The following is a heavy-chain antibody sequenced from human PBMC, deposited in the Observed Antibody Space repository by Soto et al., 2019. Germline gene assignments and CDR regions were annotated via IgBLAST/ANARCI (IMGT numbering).Heavy chain of an antibody. CDR1: GYSFTSYW. CDR2: IDPSDSYT. D-gene: IGHD2-2*01. V-gene: IGHV5-10-1*01. Sequence: GESLKISCKGSGYSFTSYWISWVRQMPGKGLEWMGRIDPSDSYTNYSPSFQGHVTISADKSISTAYLQWSSLKASDTAMYYCARLSIVVVPAAAANYNWFDPWGQGTLVTVS. CDR3: ARLSIVVVPAAAANYNWFDP. J-gene: IGHJ5*02.